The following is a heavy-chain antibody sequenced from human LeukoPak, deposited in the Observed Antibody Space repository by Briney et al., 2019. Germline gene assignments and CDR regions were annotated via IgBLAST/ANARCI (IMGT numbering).Heavy chain of an antibody. V-gene: IGHV3-23*01. Sequence: GGSLTLSCAASGFTFRSSAMTWVRQAPGKGLEWVSGISSSGSSTYYADSVKGRFTISRDNSKNTLYLQLNSLTAEDTAVYYCAKGGLARGSGNYYDYWGQGTLVTVSS. J-gene: IGHJ4*02. CDR1: GFTFRSSA. CDR3: AKGGLARGSGNYYDY. CDR2: ISSSGSST. D-gene: IGHD3-10*01.